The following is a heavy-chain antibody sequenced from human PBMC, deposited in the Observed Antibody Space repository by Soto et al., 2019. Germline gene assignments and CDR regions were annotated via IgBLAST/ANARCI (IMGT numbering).Heavy chain of an antibody. J-gene: IGHJ4*02. CDR1: GYTFTSYD. D-gene: IGHD6-19*01. V-gene: IGHV1-18*03. CDR2: ISGYNGNT. CDR3: ARVSSSGWYTAAY. Sequence: QVQLVQSGDEVKKPGASVKVSCKASGYTFTSYDINWVRPAPGQGLEWMGWISGYNGNTNFAQKLQCRVTMTADTSTSTAYMKLRSLRSDVMAVYYCARVSSSGWYTAAYWGQGTLVTVSS.